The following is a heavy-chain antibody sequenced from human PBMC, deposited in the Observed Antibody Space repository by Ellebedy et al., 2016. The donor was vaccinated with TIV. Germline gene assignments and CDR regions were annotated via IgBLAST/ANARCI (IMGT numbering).Heavy chain of an antibody. CDR2: INQGGSEK. D-gene: IGHD6-19*01. J-gene: IGHJ4*02. CDR3: ARDHVSGWALAY. CDR1: GFTFSTFW. Sequence: GESLKISCAASGFTFSTFWMSWVRQAPGKGLEWVANINQGGSEKYYVASVRGRFTISRGNAKNSLYLQMNSLRAEDTAVYYCARDHVSGWALAYWGQGTLVTVSS. V-gene: IGHV3-7*01.